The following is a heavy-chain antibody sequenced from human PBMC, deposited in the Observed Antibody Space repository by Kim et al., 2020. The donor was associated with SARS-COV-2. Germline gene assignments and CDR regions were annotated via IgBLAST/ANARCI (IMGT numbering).Heavy chain of an antibody. J-gene: IGHJ6*04. CDR3: ARSGPPIAAAGPVDYYGMDI. Sequence: ASVKVSCKASGYTFTSYAMHWVRQAPGQRLEWMGWINAGNGNTKYSQKFQGRVTITRDTSASTAYMELSSLRSEDTAVYYCARSGPPIAAAGPVDYYGMDIWGEETTVAVSS. D-gene: IGHD6-13*01. CDR1: GYTFTSYA. V-gene: IGHV1-3*01. CDR2: INAGNGNT.